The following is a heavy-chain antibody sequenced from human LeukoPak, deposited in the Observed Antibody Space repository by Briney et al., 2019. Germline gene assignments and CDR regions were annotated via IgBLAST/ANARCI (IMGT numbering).Heavy chain of an antibody. Sequence: PSETLSLTCAVYGGSFSGYYWSWIRQPPGKGLEWIGEINHSGSTNYNPSLKSRVTISVDTPKNQFSLKLSSVTAADTAVYYCARGGGITGTIYYFDYWGQGTLVTVSS. J-gene: IGHJ4*02. CDR1: GGSFSGYY. V-gene: IGHV4-34*01. D-gene: IGHD1-7*01. CDR3: ARGGGITGTIYYFDY. CDR2: INHSGST.